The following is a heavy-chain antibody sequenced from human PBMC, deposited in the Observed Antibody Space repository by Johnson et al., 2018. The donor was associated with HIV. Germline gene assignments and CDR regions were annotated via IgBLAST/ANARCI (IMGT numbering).Heavy chain of an antibody. V-gene: IGHV3-15*01. J-gene: IGHJ3*02. CDR2: IKSKTDGGTT. Sequence: VQLVESGGGLVKPGESLRLSCVASGFTFSDVWMTWVRQAPGRGLEWVGRIKSKTDGGTTDYAAPVKGRFIISRDDSKTTLYLQMNSLRPEDTAVYFCARGSRYTHDNDDVYLLQAFDIWGQGTMVTVSS. CDR3: ARGSRYTHDNDDVYLLQAFDI. D-gene: IGHD3-16*01. CDR1: GFTFSDVW.